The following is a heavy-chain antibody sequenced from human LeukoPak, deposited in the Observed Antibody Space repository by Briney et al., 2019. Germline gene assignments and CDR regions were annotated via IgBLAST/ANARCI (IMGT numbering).Heavy chain of an antibody. Sequence: GGSLRLSCAASGFTFSSYAMSWVRQVPGKGLEWVSSIIGDSTYTYYADSVRGRFTISRDNAKHSLYLQMNSLRAEDTAVYYCATDPSGDTPPWGRGILVTVSS. CDR2: IIGDSTYT. V-gene: IGHV3-21*01. CDR3: ATDPSGDTPP. D-gene: IGHD1-26*01. J-gene: IGHJ4*02. CDR1: GFTFSSYA.